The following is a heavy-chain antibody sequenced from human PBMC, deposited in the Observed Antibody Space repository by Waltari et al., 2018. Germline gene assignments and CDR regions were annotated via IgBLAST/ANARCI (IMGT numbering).Heavy chain of an antibody. CDR1: GYTFANYG. CDR2: THAYNGLT. Sequence: QAQLVQSGGEVKTPGASVKVSCKASGYTFANYGISWVRQAPGQWLEWLGWTHAYNGLTKYAQTVQDRATMTTAASASTAYMELRSLRSDDAAMYYCARTYYYDSSDFDYWGHGSLVTVSS. J-gene: IGHJ4*01. D-gene: IGHD3-22*01. V-gene: IGHV1-18*04. CDR3: ARTYYYDSSDFDY.